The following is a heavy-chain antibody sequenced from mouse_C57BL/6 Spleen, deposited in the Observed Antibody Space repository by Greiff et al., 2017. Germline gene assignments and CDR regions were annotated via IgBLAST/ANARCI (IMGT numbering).Heavy chain of an antibody. CDR1: GYTFTSYW. J-gene: IGHJ2*01. CDR2: IDPADSYT. D-gene: IGHD1-1*01. V-gene: IGHV1-50*01. Sequence: VQLQQPGAELVKPGASVKLSCKASGYTFTSYWMKWVKQRPGQGLEWIGEIDPADSYTNYNQKFKGKATLTVVTSSSTAYMQLSSLTSEDSAVYYCARSGGSSPFDYWGQGTTLTVSS. CDR3: ARSGGSSPFDY.